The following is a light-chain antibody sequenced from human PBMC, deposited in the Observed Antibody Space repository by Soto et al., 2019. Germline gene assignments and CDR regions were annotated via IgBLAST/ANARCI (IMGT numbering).Light chain of an antibody. CDR1: QIIMRKY. J-gene: IGKJ1*01. Sequence: EIVLTQSAGTVSLSPGERATLSCTSSQIIMRKYLAWYQQRFGQAPRLLIYDASKRATGIPARFSGSGFGTDYTLTISSLEPEDFAVYYCQQRSKWRTFGQGTKVDTK. CDR2: DAS. CDR3: QQRSKWRT. V-gene: IGKV3-11*01.